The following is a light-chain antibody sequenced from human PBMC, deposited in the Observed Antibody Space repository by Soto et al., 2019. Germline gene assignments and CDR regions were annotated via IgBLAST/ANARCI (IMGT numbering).Light chain of an antibody. CDR1: QSVSTY. CDR3: QQYGSSPRT. J-gene: IGKJ1*01. CDR2: GAS. Sequence: EIVLTQSPGTLSLSPGERATLFCRASQSVSTYVAWYQQKPGQAPRLLIYGASTRATGIPDRFSGSGSGTDFTLTISRLEPEDFAVYYCQQYGSSPRTFGQGTKV. V-gene: IGKV3-20*01.